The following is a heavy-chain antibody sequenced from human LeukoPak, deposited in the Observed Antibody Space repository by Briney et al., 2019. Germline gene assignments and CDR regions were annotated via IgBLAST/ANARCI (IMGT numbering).Heavy chain of an antibody. V-gene: IGHV3-11*04. CDR3: SRDFRRGEGY. J-gene: IGHJ4*02. CDR1: GFTFSDNH. Sequence: KPGGSLRLSCAASGFTFSDNHMSWIRQTSGKGLEWVSYISSSGSIKYYADSVKGRFTISRDNAKNSLYLHMNSLRAEDTAVYYCSRDFRRGEGYRGQGTLVTVSS. CDR2: ISSSGSIK.